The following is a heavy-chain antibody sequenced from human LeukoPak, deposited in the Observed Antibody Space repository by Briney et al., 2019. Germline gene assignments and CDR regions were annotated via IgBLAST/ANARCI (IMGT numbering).Heavy chain of an antibody. V-gene: IGHV3-30*02. Sequence: GGSLRLSCAASGFTFSIYGMHWVRQAPGKGLEWVAFIRYDGSNKYYADSVKGRFTISRDNSKNTLYLQMNSLRVEDTAVYYCAKDIKGHDFWSGYNWFDPWGQGTLVTVSS. CDR2: IRYDGSNK. CDR1: GFTFSIYG. CDR3: AKDIKGHDFWSGYNWFDP. D-gene: IGHD3-3*01. J-gene: IGHJ5*02.